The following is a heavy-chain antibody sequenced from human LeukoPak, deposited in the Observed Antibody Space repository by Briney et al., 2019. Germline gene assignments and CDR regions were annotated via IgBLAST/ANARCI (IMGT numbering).Heavy chain of an antibody. CDR2: MNPNSGNI. CDR3: ARGYCSSTSCFFSAYYFDY. D-gene: IGHD2-2*01. Sequence: ASVKASCKASGYTFTSYDINWVRQATGQGLEWMGWMNPNSGNIRYAKKFQGRVTMTRNTSISTAYMELSSLRSEDTAVYYCARGYCSSTSCFFSAYYFDYWGQGTLVTVSS. J-gene: IGHJ4*02. V-gene: IGHV1-8*01. CDR1: GYTFTSYD.